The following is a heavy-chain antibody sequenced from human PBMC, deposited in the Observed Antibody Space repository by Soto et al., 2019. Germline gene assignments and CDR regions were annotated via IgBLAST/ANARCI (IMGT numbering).Heavy chain of an antibody. CDR3: ALRRYSYGYNWFGP. J-gene: IGHJ5*02. V-gene: IGHV4-34*01. Sequence: SETLSLTCAVYGGSFSGYYWSWIRQPPGKGLEWIAELNHSGSTNYNPSLKCRVTISVDTSKNQFSLKLSSVTAADTAVYYCALRRYSYGYNWFGPWGQGTRVTDS. CDR2: LNHSGST. D-gene: IGHD5-18*01. CDR1: GGSFSGYY.